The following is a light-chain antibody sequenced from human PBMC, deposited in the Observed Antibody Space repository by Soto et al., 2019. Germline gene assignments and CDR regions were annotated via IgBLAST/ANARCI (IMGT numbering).Light chain of an antibody. CDR1: SGHSSYA. CDR2: LNSDGSH. V-gene: IGLV4-69*01. Sequence: QLVLTQSPSASASLGASVNLTCTLSSGHSSYAIAWHQQQPEKGPRYLMKLNSDGSHSKGDGIPDRFSGSSSGAVRYLTISSLQSEDEADYYCQTWGTGIQVFGGGTKLTVL. CDR3: QTWGTGIQV. J-gene: IGLJ3*02.